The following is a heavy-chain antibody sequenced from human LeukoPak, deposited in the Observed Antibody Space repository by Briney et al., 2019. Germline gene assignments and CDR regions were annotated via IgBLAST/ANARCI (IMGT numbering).Heavy chain of an antibody. J-gene: IGHJ4*02. CDR2: ITWSGGST. CDR1: GFPFDEYG. V-gene: IGHV3-20*03. Sequence: GGSLRLSYAASGFPFDEYGMRGVRHARGGGGGGGSDITWSGGSTVYADSVKGRFTSSRESAKDSLYLQMNSLRAEDTAFYYCARAFRYTTSSRTFDYWGQGTLVTAPS. CDR3: ARAFRYTTSSRTFDY. D-gene: IGHD6-6*01.